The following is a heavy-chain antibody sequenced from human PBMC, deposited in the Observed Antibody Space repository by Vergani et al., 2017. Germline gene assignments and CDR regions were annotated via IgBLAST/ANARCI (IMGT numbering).Heavy chain of an antibody. CDR1: GGSISSYY. D-gene: IGHD4-23*01. J-gene: IGHJ5*02. CDR3: ARVIATYYDYGGWFDP. V-gene: IGHV4-59*01. Sequence: QVQLQESGPGLVKPSETLYLTCTVSGGSISSYYWSWSRQPPGKGLEWIGFIYYSGSTNYNPSLKSRVTISVDTSKKQFSLKLSSVTAADTAVYFCARVIATYYDYGGWFDPWGQGTLVTVSS. CDR2: IYYSGST.